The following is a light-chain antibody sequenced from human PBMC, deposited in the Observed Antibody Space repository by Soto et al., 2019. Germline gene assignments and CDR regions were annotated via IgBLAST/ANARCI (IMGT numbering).Light chain of an antibody. CDR3: QSYDNSLSGSV. CDR2: SDT. Sequence: QLVLTQPPSVSGAPGQRVTISCTGGSSNIGANFDVHWYQHLPGSAPKLLIYSDTNRPSGVPDRFSGFKSGTSASLAIAGLQAEDEADYYCQSYDNSLSGSVFGGGTKVTVL. V-gene: IGLV1-40*01. J-gene: IGLJ3*02. CDR1: SSNIGANFD.